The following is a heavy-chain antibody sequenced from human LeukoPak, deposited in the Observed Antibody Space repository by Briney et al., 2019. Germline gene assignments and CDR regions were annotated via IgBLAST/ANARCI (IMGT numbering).Heavy chain of an antibody. Sequence: GATVKVSCKASGYTFTGYYMHWVRQAPGQGLEWMGWINPNTGGTNYAQKFQGRVTMTRDTSISTAYMELSRLRSDDTAVYYCARDLGESPDFDYWGQGTLVTVSS. CDR3: ARDLGESPDFDY. CDR1: GYTFTGYY. V-gene: IGHV1-2*02. D-gene: IGHD3-16*01. J-gene: IGHJ4*02. CDR2: INPNTGGT.